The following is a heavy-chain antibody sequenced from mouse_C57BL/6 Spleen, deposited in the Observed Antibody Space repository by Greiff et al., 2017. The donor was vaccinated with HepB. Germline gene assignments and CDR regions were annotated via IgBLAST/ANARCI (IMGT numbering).Heavy chain of an antibody. Sequence: QVQLQQSGAELARPGASVKMSCKASGYTFTSYTMHWVKQRPGQGLEWIGYINPSSGYTKYNQKFKDKATLTADQSSSTAYMQLSRLTSEDSAVYYCARWLRRPDYWGQGTTLTVSS. D-gene: IGHD2-2*01. CDR1: GYTFTSYT. CDR3: ARWLRRPDY. V-gene: IGHV1-4*01. J-gene: IGHJ2*01. CDR2: INPSSGYT.